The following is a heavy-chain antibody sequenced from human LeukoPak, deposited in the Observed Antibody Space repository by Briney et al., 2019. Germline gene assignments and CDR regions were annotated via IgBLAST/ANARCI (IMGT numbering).Heavy chain of an antibody. CDR2: ISSNGYYI. Sequence: GGSLRLSCTASGFTFRRYTINWVRQAPGKGLEWVSSISSNGYYIYYAVSLEGRFTTSRDNAKNSLYLQMDGLRAEDTAMYYCAREGGTFSSNLDYFDLWGQGTLVTVSS. V-gene: IGHV3-21*01. J-gene: IGHJ4*02. CDR3: AREGGTFSSNLDYFDL. D-gene: IGHD6-13*01. CDR1: GFTFRRYT.